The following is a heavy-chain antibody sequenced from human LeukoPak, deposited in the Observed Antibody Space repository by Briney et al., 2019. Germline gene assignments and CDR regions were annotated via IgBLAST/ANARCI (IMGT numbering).Heavy chain of an antibody. CDR2: IWYDGSNK. CDR1: GVTFSSYG. CDR3: ANAQQPYGSGSARN. D-gene: IGHD3-10*01. V-gene: IGHV3-33*06. J-gene: IGHJ4*02. Sequence: GGSLRLSCAASGVTFSSYGMHWVRQAPGKGLEWVAVIWYDGSNKYYADSVKGRFTISRDNSKNTLYLQMNSLRAEDTAVYYCANAQQPYGSGSARNWGQGTLVTVSS.